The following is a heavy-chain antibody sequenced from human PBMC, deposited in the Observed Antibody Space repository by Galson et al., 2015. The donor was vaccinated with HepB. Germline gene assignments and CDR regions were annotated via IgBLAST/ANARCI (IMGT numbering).Heavy chain of an antibody. CDR1: GFTFSSYA. CDR3: ARPGARGWLIAYFDY. D-gene: IGHD1-26*01. CDR2: ISYDGSNK. Sequence: SLRLSCAAPGFTFSSYAMHWVRQAPGKGLEWVAVISYDGSNKYYADSVKGRFTISRDNSKNTLYLQMNSLRAEDTAVYYCARPGARGWLIAYFDYWGQGTLVTVSS. J-gene: IGHJ4*02. V-gene: IGHV3-30*04.